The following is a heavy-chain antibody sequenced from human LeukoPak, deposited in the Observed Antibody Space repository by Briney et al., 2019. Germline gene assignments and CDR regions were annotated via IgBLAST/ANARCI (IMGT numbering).Heavy chain of an antibody. V-gene: IGHV3-48*03. Sequence: GGSLRLSCAASGFTFSSYEMNWVRQAPGKGLEWVSYISISGSTIYYADSVKGRFTISRDNAKNSLYLQMNSLRAEDTAVYYCAEERKFRIAVAGPLDYWGQGTLVTVSS. D-gene: IGHD6-19*01. CDR2: ISISGSTI. J-gene: IGHJ4*02. CDR1: GFTFSSYE. CDR3: AEERKFRIAVAGPLDY.